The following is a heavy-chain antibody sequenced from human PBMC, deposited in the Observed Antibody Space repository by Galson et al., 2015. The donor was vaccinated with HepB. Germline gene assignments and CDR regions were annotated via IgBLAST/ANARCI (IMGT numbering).Heavy chain of an antibody. CDR3: ARGVYDILGAVLYFDN. J-gene: IGHJ4*02. Sequence: SLRLSCAASGFKFSRYGMHWVRQAPGKGLEWVAVIWYDGGKKEYAEFVKGRFTISRDNSKNTLSLEMNSLSAEDTAVYYCARGVYDILGAVLYFDNWGQGTLVTVSS. D-gene: IGHD3-9*01. CDR1: GFKFSRYG. CDR2: IWYDGGKK. V-gene: IGHV3-33*01.